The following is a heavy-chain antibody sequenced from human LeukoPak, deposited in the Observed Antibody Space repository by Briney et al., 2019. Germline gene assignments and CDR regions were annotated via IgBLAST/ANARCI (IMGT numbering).Heavy chain of an antibody. D-gene: IGHD1-26*01. CDR2: IGTAGDT. CDR3: ARVGIVGVNHDAFDI. J-gene: IGHJ3*02. CDR1: GFTFSSYD. Sequence: AGGSLRLSCAASGFTFSSYDMHWVRQATGKGLGWVSAIGTAGDTYYPGSVKGRFTISRENAKNSLYLQMNSLRAGDTAVYYCARVGIVGVNHDAFDIWGQGTMVTVSS. V-gene: IGHV3-13*01.